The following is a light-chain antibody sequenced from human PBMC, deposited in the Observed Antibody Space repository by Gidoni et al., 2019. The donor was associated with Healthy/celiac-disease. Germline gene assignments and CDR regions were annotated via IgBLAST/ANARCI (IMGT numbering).Light chain of an antibody. Sequence: DIVIPHSPDSLPVSWGERATINCKSSQSVIYSSNNKNYLAWYQQKPGQPPKLLIYWASTRESGVPDRFSGSGSGTDFTLTISSLQAEDVAVYYCQQYYSTPQTFGQXTKVEIK. CDR2: WAS. CDR3: QQYYSTPQT. CDR1: QSVIYSSNNKNY. V-gene: IGKV4-1*01. J-gene: IGKJ1*01.